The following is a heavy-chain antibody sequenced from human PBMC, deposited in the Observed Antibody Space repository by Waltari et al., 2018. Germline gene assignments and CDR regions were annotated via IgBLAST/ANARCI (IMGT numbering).Heavy chain of an antibody. CDR2: IYHGGAT. CDR3: ARGQPYCGDDCYFEY. D-gene: IGHD2-21*02. CDR1: GGSFSGYP. J-gene: IGHJ4*02. V-gene: IGHV4-34*01. Sequence: QVQLHQWGAGLLRPTETLSLTCAVYGGSFSGYPWLWIRQPPGKGLEWIGEIYHGGATDYNPSLKSRVTFSVDTSKRQFSLRLTSVTAADTAVYYCARGQPYCGDDCYFEYWGRGTRVTVSS.